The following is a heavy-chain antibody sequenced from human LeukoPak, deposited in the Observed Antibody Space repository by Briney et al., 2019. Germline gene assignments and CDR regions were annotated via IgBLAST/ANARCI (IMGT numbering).Heavy chain of an antibody. CDR3: ARGGAAAGRGESYFDY. CDR2: IYHSGAT. J-gene: IGHJ4*02. CDR1: AYSISNGYY. V-gene: IGHV4-38-2*02. D-gene: IGHD6-13*01. Sequence: SETLSLTCTVSAYSISNGYYWGWIRQTPGKGLEWIGSIYHSGATYYSPSLKSRVTISVDTSKNQFSLRLSSVTAADTAVYYCARGGAAAGRGESYFDYWGQGTLVTVSS.